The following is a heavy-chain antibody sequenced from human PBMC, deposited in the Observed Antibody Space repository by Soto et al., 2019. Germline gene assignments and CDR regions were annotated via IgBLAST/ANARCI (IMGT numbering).Heavy chain of an antibody. Sequence: QVVLLQSGAEVKEPGSSVRLSCQVSGSTFNNFAFSWVRQAPGQGPEWLGGIVVMSNAADYAQRFQDRVMITADTSTSTLYMELGSVTFDDTAVYYCARAIKRWEVNYYFDYWGQGTLVTVSS. V-gene: IGHV1-69*06. D-gene: IGHD1-26*01. CDR3: ARAIKRWEVNYYFDY. J-gene: IGHJ4*02. CDR2: IVVMSNAA. CDR1: GSTFNNFA.